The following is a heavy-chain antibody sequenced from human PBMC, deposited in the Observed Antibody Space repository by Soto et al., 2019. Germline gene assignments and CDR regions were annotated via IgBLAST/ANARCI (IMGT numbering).Heavy chain of an antibody. CDR3: ARHVTIFGVVIEYYFDY. V-gene: IGHV4-39*01. D-gene: IGHD3-3*01. Sequence: SETLSLTCTVSGGSISSSSYYWGWIRQPPGKGLEWSGSIYYSGSTYYNPSLKSRVTISVDTSKNQFSLKLSSVTAADTAVYYCARHVTIFGVVIEYYFDYWGQGTLVTVSS. CDR2: IYYSGST. CDR1: GGSISSSSYY. J-gene: IGHJ4*02.